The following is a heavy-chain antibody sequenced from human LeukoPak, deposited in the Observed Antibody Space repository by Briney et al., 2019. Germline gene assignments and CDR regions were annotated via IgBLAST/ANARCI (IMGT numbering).Heavy chain of an antibody. D-gene: IGHD3-10*02. Sequence: GGSLRLSCAASGGTFSSYAISWVRQAPGQGLEWMGGIIPIFGTANYAQKFQGRVTITADKSTSTAYMELSSLRSEDTAVYYCARTLFGELSPTPYYYYGMDVWGKGATVTVSS. CDR3: ARTLFGELSPTPYYYYGMDV. CDR1: GGTFSSYA. V-gene: IGHV1-69*06. CDR2: IIPIFGTA. J-gene: IGHJ6*04.